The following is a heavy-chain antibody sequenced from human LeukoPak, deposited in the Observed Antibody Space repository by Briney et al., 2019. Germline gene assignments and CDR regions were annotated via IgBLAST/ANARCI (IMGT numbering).Heavy chain of an antibody. CDR2: IGYDGIEK. D-gene: IGHD3-3*02. CDR3: GHHFPHFDH. Sequence: PGRSQRLACAASGFTFSSYGMHWARQAAGRGLEWVAVIGYDGIEKYYAKYVNDRFTISRDNSMNAQYLQMNRVRAHDTAVYYCGHHFPHFDHWGQGTLVSVSS. V-gene: IGHV3-30*02. CDR1: GFTFSSYG. J-gene: IGHJ4*02.